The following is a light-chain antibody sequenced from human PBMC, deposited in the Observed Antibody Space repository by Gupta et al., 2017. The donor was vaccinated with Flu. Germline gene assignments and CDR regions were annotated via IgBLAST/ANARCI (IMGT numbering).Light chain of an antibody. Sequence: QSALTQPPSASASPGQSHTISCPATSSDAGGNNYVSWYQQYPGNSPKLMSYEVRTRPARVPDRFSGSKSGNTASLTGSGLQAEDEADYYCSSYAVSSNLVFGGGTKLTVL. CDR1: SSDAGGNNY. J-gene: IGLJ2*01. CDR2: EVR. CDR3: SSYAVSSNLV. V-gene: IGLV2-8*01.